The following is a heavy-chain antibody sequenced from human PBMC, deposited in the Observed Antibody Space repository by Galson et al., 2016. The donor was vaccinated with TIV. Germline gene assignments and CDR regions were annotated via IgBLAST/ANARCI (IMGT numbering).Heavy chain of an antibody. J-gene: IGHJ6*02. Sequence: SVKVSCKASGVSFNTHGIVWVRQAPGQGLEWVGEVVPQYGTTTNTQRFQDRVTITTDESTSTAYMEVSRLNSEDTAVYYCARVWGDFRSGPVAFHFGMDVWGQGTTVVVSS. CDR1: GVSFNTHG. CDR2: VVPQYGTT. V-gene: IGHV1-69*05. D-gene: IGHD6-25*01. CDR3: ARVWGDFRSGPVAFHFGMDV.